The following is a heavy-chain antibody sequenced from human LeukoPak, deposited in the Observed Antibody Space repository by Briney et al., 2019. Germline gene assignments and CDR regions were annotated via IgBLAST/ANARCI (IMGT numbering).Heavy chain of an antibody. Sequence: SETLSLTCTVSSYSIYSSKYYWGWIRQPPGKGLEWIGSIYYSGSTYYNSSLKSRVTISVDTSKNQFSLKLSSLTAADTAVYYCARAAYCGGDCYLFDYWGQGTLVTVFS. CDR2: IYYSGST. J-gene: IGHJ4*02. CDR1: SYSIYSSKYY. V-gene: IGHV4-39*01. D-gene: IGHD2-21*02. CDR3: ARAAYCGGDCYLFDY.